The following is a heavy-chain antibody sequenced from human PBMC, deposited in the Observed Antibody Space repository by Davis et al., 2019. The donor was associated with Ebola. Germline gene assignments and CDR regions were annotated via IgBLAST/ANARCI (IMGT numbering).Heavy chain of an antibody. CDR3: ARWSILGQ. CDR1: GFTFSRYS. J-gene: IGHJ4*02. CDR2: ISSGSFTI. V-gene: IGHV3-48*02. Sequence: PGGSLRLSCGAFGFTFSRYSMNWVRQAPGKGLEWVAFISSGSFTIHYADSVKGRFTISRDNAKNSLFLQMNSLRDEDTAVYYCARWSILGQWGQGTLVTVSS. D-gene: IGHD3-3*01.